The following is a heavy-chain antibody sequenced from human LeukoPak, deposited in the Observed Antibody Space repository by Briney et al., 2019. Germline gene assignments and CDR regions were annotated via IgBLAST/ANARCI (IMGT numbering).Heavy chain of an antibody. J-gene: IGHJ4*02. CDR1: GYTFTGYY. D-gene: IGHD1-26*01. V-gene: IGHV1-2*02. CDR3: GRVSGSYSPPDY. Sequence: GASVKVSCKASGYTFTGYYMHWVRQAPGQGLEWMGWNNPNSGGTNYAQKFQGRVTMTRDKSISTAYMELSRLRSDDTAVYYCGRVSGSYSPPDYWGQGTLVTVSS. CDR2: NNPNSGGT.